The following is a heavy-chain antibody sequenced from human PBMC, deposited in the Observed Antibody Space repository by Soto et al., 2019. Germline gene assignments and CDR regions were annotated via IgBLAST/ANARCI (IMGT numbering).Heavy chain of an antibody. Sequence: EVQLLESGGDLVQPGGSLRLSCVASGFSFDNYGMSWVRQAPGEGLDWISAIKSDGTSTYYAASVEDRFTISRDNSKNTLYLHLNRLRAEDTAVYYCAQLGLMTFSHNHYFNLWGRGTLVTVSS. V-gene: IGHV3-23*01. D-gene: IGHD3-9*01. J-gene: IGHJ5*02. CDR2: IKSDGTST. CDR1: GFSFDNYG. CDR3: AQLGLMTFSHNHYFNL.